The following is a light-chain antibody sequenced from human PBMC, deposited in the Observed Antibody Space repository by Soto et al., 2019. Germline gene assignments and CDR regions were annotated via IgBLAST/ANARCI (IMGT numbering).Light chain of an antibody. CDR3: QQYGGSPRT. CDR1: QSVTDNY. J-gene: IGKJ1*01. CDR2: GAS. Sequence: EIVLTQSPATLSLSPGERATLSCRASQSVTDNYLAWYQQKPGQAPRLVISGASSRTSGIPDRFSGSGSGTDFTLTITRLEPEDFAVYYCQQYGGSPRTFGQGTKVDIK. V-gene: IGKV3-20*01.